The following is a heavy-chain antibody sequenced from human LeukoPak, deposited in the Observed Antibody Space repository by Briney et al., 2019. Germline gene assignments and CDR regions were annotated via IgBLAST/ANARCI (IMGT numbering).Heavy chain of an antibody. CDR2: MNPNSANT. CDR1: GYTFTSYD. Sequence: ASVKVSCKASGYTFTSYDINWVRQATGQGLEWMGWMNPNSANTGYAQKFQGRVTISWNTSITTAYMELNSLRAEDTAVYYCARDGAYFFDYWGQGTLVTVSS. J-gene: IGHJ4*02. CDR3: ARDGAYFFDY. V-gene: IGHV1-8*01. D-gene: IGHD3-16*01.